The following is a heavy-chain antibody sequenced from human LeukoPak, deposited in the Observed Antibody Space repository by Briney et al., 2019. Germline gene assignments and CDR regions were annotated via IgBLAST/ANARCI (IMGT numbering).Heavy chain of an antibody. V-gene: IGHV4-61*02. J-gene: IGHJ1*01. D-gene: IGHD1-26*01. Sequence: SQTLSLTCTVSGASIDFESYYWSWVRQSAGKRLEWIGRIDHGGVTNYNPSLQSRVTISLDTSQKQFSLKLNCVTSADTAVYYCARGHDYYSEYFQHWGQGTLVSVSS. CDR2: IDHGGVT. CDR1: GASIDFESYY. CDR3: ARGHDYYSEYFQH.